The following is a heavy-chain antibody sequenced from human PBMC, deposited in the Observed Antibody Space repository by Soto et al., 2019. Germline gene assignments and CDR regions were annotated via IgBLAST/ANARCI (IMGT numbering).Heavy chain of an antibody. J-gene: IGHJ5*02. D-gene: IGHD4-17*01. CDR1: GFTFSMFS. CDR2: ISSNGDST. Sequence: PRLSCSASGFTFSMFSMHWVRQAPGKGLEYVSGISSNGDSTYYADSVKGRFTISRDNSKNTLYLQMSSLRAVDTAVYYCVHPRSTVQIPPTWGQGTLVRLL. CDR3: VHPRSTVQIPPT. V-gene: IGHV3-64D*06.